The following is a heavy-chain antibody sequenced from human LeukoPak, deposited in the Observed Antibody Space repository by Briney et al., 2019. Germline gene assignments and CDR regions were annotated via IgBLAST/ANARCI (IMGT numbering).Heavy chain of an antibody. CDR3: ARATDQLAPSGAFDY. CDR1: GGTFSSYA. Sequence: ASVKVSCKASGGTFSSYAISWVRQAPGQGVEWMGGIIPIFRTANYAQKFQGRVTITTDESTSTAYMELSSLRSEDTAVYYCARATDQLAPSGAFDYWGQGTLVTVSS. V-gene: IGHV1-69*05. D-gene: IGHD2-2*01. J-gene: IGHJ4*02. CDR2: IIPIFRTA.